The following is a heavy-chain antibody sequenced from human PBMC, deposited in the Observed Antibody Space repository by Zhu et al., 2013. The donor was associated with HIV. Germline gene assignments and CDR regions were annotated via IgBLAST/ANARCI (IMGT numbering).Heavy chain of an antibody. V-gene: IGHV1-8*03. CDR2: VNPTIGNA. CDR1: GYTFTGYG. D-gene: IGHD2-8*02. J-gene: IGHJ5*02. CDR3: ARMDKGSCTATTCPDWFDP. Sequence: QVQLVQSGTEVKKPGASVKVSCTASGYTFTGYGINWVRQATGHGLEWMGWVNPTIGNAGYAQKFQGRVTITRDTSTSTVYMELSSLRSDDTAVYYCARMDKGSCTATTCPDWFDPGAREPWSPSP.